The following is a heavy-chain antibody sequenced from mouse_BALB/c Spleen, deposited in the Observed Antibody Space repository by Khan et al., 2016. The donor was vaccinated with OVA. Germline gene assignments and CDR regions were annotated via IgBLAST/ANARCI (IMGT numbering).Heavy chain of an antibody. V-gene: IGHV1S136*01. Sequence: VQLQQSGPELGKPGASVKMSCKPSGYIFTNYVLHWVKQKPGQGLEWIGYINPYNGGTKYNEKFKGKATLASDKSSITAYLELSSLTSEDSAVYYCARGNWQSYYFDYWGQGTTHTLSS. J-gene: IGHJ2*01. D-gene: IGHD4-1*01. CDR1: GYIFTNYV. CDR3: ARGNWQSYYFDY. CDR2: INPYNGGT.